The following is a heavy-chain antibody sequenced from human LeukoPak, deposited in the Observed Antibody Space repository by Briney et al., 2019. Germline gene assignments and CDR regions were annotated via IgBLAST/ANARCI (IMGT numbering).Heavy chain of an antibody. CDR2: INHSGST. J-gene: IGHJ6*03. CDR3: ARLHPYYYGPGSYYRSYYYYMDV. V-gene: IGHV4-34*01. Sequence: PSETLSLTCAVYGGSFSGYYWSWIRQPPGKGLEWIGEINHSGSTNYNPSLKSRVTISVDTSKNQFSLKLSSVTAADTAVYYCARLHPYYYGPGSYYRSYYYYMDVWGKGTTVTISS. D-gene: IGHD3-10*01. CDR1: GGSFSGYY.